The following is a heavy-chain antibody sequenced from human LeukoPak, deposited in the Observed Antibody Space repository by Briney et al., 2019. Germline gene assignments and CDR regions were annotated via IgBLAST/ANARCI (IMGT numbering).Heavy chain of an antibody. D-gene: IGHD3-22*01. CDR3: AREPSPYYYDSSGYNWDY. J-gene: IGHJ4*02. V-gene: IGHV4-39*02. CDR1: GGSISSSSYY. Sequence: SETLSLTCTVSGGSISSSSYYWGWIRQPPGKGLEWIVSIYYSGSTYYNPSLKSRVTISVDTSKNQFSLKLSSVTAADTAVYYCAREPSPYYYDSSGYNWDYWGRGTLVTVSS. CDR2: IYYSGST.